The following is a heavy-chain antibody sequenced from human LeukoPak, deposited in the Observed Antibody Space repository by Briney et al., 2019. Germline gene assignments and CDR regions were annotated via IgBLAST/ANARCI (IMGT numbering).Heavy chain of an antibody. V-gene: IGHV3-30*02. CDR2: IRYDGSNK. J-gene: IGHJ3*02. CDR3: AKNVDSFGSNAFDI. D-gene: IGHD5-18*01. Sequence: GGSLRLSCVASGFTFNYHGMNWVRQAPGKELEWVAFIRYDGSNKYYADSVKGRVTISRDNSKNTLYLQMNSLRADDTVLYYCAKNVDSFGSNAFDIWGHGTLVTVSS. CDR1: GFTFNYHG.